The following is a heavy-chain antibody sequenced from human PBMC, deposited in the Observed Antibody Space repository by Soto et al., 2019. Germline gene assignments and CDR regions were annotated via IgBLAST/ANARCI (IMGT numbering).Heavy chain of an antibody. Sequence: QVQLVESGGGVVQPGRSLRLSCAASGFTFSSYAMHWVRQAPGKGLEWVAVISYDGSNKYYADSVKGRFTISRDNSQNTLYLQMNSLRAEDTAVYYCAREETIVGATMAADWGQGTLVTVSS. J-gene: IGHJ4*02. CDR3: AREETIVGATMAAD. V-gene: IGHV3-30-3*01. CDR1: GFTFSSYA. D-gene: IGHD1-26*01. CDR2: ISYDGSNK.